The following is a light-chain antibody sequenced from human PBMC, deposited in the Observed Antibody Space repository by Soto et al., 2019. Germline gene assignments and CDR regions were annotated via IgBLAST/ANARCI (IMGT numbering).Light chain of an antibody. V-gene: IGKV3-15*01. CDR3: QQYNNWPPRT. Sequence: EIVMTQSPATLSVSPGERATLSCRASQSVSSNLAWYQQKPGQAPRLLIYGASTRATGIPARFSGSGSGTEFTLTISRLQSEDFAVYYYQQYNNWPPRTFGQGTKVEIK. J-gene: IGKJ1*01. CDR2: GAS. CDR1: QSVSSN.